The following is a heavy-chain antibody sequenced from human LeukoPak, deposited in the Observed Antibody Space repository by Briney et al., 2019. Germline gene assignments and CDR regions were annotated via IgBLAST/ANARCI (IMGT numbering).Heavy chain of an antibody. CDR3: AGVDTSA. V-gene: IGHV3-7*01. Sequence: GGSLRLSCAASGFTFSSCWMSWVRQAPGKGLEWVASIIPDGSTKYYVDSVKGRFTISRDNAKNSLYLQLNSLRVEDTAVYYCAGVDTSAWGQGTLVTVSS. CDR2: IIPDGSTK. J-gene: IGHJ5*02. D-gene: IGHD6-19*01. CDR1: GFTFSSCW.